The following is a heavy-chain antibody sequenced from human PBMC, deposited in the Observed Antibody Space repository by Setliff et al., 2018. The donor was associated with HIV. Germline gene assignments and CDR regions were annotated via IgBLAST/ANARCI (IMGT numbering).Heavy chain of an antibody. D-gene: IGHD3-22*01. Sequence: ASVKVSCKASGYSLTNYAMQWVRQAPGQRLEWMGWINSGNGNTKYSQKFQGRVSITRDTSASTAYMELSSLRSEDTAVYYCARDQGTYYYDSSGYSSWGQGTLVTVSS. V-gene: IGHV1-3*04. CDR2: INSGNGNT. CDR3: ARDQGTYYYDSSGYSS. CDR1: GYSLTNYA. J-gene: IGHJ5*02.